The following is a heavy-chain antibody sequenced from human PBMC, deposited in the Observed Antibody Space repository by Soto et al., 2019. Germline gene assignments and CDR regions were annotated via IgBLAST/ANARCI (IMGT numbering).Heavy chain of an antibody. D-gene: IGHD5-18*01. CDR2: IIPIFGTA. CDR1: GGTFSSYA. Sequence: SVKVSCKASGGTFSSYAISWVRQAPGQGLEWMGGIIPIFGTANYAQKSQGRVTITADESTSTAYMELSSLRSEDTAVYYCARGTAMVDYYYYGMDVWGQGTTVTVSS. CDR3: ARGTAMVDYYYYGMDV. V-gene: IGHV1-69*13. J-gene: IGHJ6*02.